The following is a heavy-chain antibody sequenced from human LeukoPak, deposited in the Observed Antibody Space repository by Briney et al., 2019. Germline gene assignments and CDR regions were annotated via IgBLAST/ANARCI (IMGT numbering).Heavy chain of an antibody. V-gene: IGHV3-66*03. CDR1: GFTVSSNY. J-gene: IGHJ6*04. D-gene: IGHD3-10*01. CDR2: IYSCGST. Sequence: PGGSLRLSCAASGFTVSSNYMSWVRQAPGKGLEWVTVIYSCGSTYYADSVKGRFTISRDNSKNTLYLQMSSLRAEDTAVYYCVIHGSGSYVDYYYGMDVWGKGTTVTVSS. CDR3: VIHGSGSYVDYYYGMDV.